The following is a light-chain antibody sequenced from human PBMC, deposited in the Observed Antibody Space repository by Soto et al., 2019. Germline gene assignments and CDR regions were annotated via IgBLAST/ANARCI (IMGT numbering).Light chain of an antibody. V-gene: IGLV2-23*01. CDR1: NNDVGSYLF. J-gene: IGLJ2*01. Sequence: QSALTQPASRSGSPGQSITISCTGTNNDVGSYLFVSWYQQHPGKASKLVIYEGTKRPSGVSDRFSGSKSGNTASLTISGLQAEDEADYYCCSYSRGALVVFGGGTKVTVL. CDR2: EGT. CDR3: CSYSRGALVV.